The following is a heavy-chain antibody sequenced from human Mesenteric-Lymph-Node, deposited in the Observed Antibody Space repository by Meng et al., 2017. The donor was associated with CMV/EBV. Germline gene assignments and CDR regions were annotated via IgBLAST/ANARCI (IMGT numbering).Heavy chain of an antibody. J-gene: IGHJ5*02. Sequence: FAGYYMHWVRQAPGQGLEWMGRIHPNSGGTNYAQKFQGRVTMTRDTSISTAYMELSRLRSDDTAVYYCARNSFYYGSGSYYPHNWFDPWGQGTLVTVSS. CDR3: ARNSFYYGSGSYYPHNWFDP. CDR2: IHPNSGGT. CDR1: FAGYY. D-gene: IGHD3-10*01. V-gene: IGHV1-2*06.